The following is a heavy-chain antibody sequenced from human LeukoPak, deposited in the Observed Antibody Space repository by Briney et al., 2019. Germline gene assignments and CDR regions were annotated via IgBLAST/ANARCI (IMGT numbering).Heavy chain of an antibody. V-gene: IGHV3-33*06. J-gene: IGHJ4*02. CDR2: IWYDGSNK. CDR1: GFTFSSYG. D-gene: IGHD3-22*01. CDR3: AKGGITMIVVVH. Sequence: PGGSLRLSCAASGFTFSSYGMHWVRQAPGKGLEWVAVIWYDGSNKYYADSVKGRFTISRDNSKNTLYLQMNSLRAEDTAVYYCAKGGITMIVVVHWGQGTLVTVSS.